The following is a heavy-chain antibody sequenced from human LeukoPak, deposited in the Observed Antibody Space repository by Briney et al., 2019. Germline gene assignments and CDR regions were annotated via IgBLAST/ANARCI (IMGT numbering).Heavy chain of an antibody. V-gene: IGHV4-59*12. CDR3: ARDQLYYDILTGYYPVYFDY. CDR2: LYYSGST. Sequence: PSETLSLTCTVSGGSMSSSYWSWIRQPPGKGLEWTGYLYYSGSTNYNPSLKSRVTISVDTSKNQFSLKLSSVTAADTAVYYCARDQLYYDILTGYYPVYFDYWGQGTLVTVSS. J-gene: IGHJ4*02. D-gene: IGHD3-9*01. CDR1: GGSMSSSY.